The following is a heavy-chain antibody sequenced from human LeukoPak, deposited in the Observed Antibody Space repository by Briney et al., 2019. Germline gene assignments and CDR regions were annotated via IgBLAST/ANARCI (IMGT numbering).Heavy chain of an antibody. CDR1: GFTFSSYA. J-gene: IGHJ6*01. CDR2: ISGSGGGT. Sequence: GGSLRLSCAASGFTFSSYAMSWVRQAPGKGLEWVSAISGSGGGTLYADSVKGRFTISRDNSKNTLYLEMNSLRAEDTAIYYCAKMKGHPLPKYYMDVWGQGTTVTVSS. D-gene: IGHD1-26*01. V-gene: IGHV3-23*01. CDR3: AKMKGHPLPKYYMDV.